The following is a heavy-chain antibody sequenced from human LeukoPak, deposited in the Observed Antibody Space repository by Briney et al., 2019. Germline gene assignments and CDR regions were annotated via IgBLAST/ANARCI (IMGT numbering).Heavy chain of an antibody. V-gene: IGHV3-23*01. CDR1: DSSFRNHD. CDR3: AKGPNFGSWRAVDY. CDR2: IAADGAS. D-gene: IGHD3-10*01. J-gene: IGHJ4*02. Sequence: GGSLRLSCAASDSSFRNHDMSWVRQTSETGLEWVSSIAADGASWYAHSVRGRFTISRDKSQNILYLQMNSLRADDTAIYYCAKGPNFGSWRAVDYWGQGSLVTVSS.